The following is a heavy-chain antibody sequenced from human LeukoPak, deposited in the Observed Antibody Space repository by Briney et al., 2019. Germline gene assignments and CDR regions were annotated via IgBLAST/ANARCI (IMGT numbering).Heavy chain of an antibody. CDR3: ARDNDNSGYYDY. D-gene: IGHD3-22*01. Sequence: PSQTLSLTCTVSGGSISSGDYYWSWIRQPPGKGLEWIGYIYYSGSTYYNPSLKSRVTISVDTSKNQFSLKLSSVTAADTAVYYCARDNDNSGYYDYWGQGTLVTVSS. V-gene: IGHV4-30-4*01. J-gene: IGHJ4*02. CDR1: GGSISSGDYY. CDR2: IYYSGST.